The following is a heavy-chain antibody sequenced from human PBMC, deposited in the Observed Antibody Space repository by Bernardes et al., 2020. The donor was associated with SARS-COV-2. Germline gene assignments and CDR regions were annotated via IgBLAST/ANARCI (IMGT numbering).Heavy chain of an antibody. CDR2: IYYSGST. V-gene: IGHV4-39*01. CDR3: ASSDDFWSCWGPPTWFDP. Sequence: SETLSLTCTVPGGPISSSSYYWGWIRQPPGKGLEWIGRIYYSGSTYYTPSPKSRVTITVDTSKNQFSLKLSSVTAADTAVYYCASSDDFWSCWGPPTWFDPWGQGTLVTVSS. CDR1: GGPISSSSYY. J-gene: IGHJ5*02. D-gene: IGHD3-3*01.